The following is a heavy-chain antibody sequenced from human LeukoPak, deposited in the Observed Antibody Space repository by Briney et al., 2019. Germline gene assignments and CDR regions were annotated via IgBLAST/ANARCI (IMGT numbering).Heavy chain of an antibody. CDR1: GVSISSSNSY. J-gene: IGHJ5*02. D-gene: IGHD2-8*01. Sequence: KASETLSLTCTVSGVSISSSNSYWGWIRQPPGKGLEWIGSIYYSGNTYYNASLKSQVSISIDTSKNQFSLNLSSVTAADTAVYYCARQRSKWWFDPWGQGTLVTVSS. CDR3: ARQRSKWWFDP. V-gene: IGHV4-39*01. CDR2: IYYSGNT.